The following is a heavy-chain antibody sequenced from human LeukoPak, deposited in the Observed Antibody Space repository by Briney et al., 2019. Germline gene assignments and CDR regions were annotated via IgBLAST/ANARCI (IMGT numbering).Heavy chain of an antibody. Sequence: SVEVSCKASGGTFSSYAISWVRQAPGQGLEWMGGIIPIFGTANYAQKFQGRVTITTDESTSTAYMELSSLRSEDTAVYYCARAVDTAMTAINWGQGTLVTVSS. CDR1: GGTFSSYA. V-gene: IGHV1-69*05. CDR3: ARAVDTAMTAIN. J-gene: IGHJ4*02. D-gene: IGHD5-18*01. CDR2: IIPIFGTA.